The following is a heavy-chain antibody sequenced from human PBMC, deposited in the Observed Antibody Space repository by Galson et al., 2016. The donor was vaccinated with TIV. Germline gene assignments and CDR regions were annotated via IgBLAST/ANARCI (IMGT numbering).Heavy chain of an antibody. D-gene: IGHD4-17*01. J-gene: IGHJ4*02. V-gene: IGHV1-8*01. CDR3: ARSGDYGDY. CDR2: MNPNSGNT. CDR1: GYSFSTYD. Sequence: SLKVSCKASGYSFSTYDINWVRQAPGQGLEWMGWMNPNSGNTGYSQKFRGRVTMTRNTSERTAYMELSNLTSEGTAVYYCARSGDYGDYWGQGTLVTVSS.